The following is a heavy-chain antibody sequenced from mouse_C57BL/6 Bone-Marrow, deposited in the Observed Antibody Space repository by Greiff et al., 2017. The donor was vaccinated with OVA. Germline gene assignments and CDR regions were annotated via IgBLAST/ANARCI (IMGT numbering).Heavy chain of an antibody. D-gene: IGHD1-1*01. CDR2: IHPSDSDT. Sequence: QVQLQQPGAELVRPGSSVKLSCKASGYTFTSYWMPWVKQRPGQGLEWIGRIHPSDSDTNYNQKFKGKAPLTVDKSSSTAYMQLSSLTSEDSAVYYCAIEGTTVVPDRCFDVWGTGTTVTVSS. V-gene: IGHV1-74*01. J-gene: IGHJ1*03. CDR3: AIEGTTVVPDRCFDV. CDR1: GYTFTSYW.